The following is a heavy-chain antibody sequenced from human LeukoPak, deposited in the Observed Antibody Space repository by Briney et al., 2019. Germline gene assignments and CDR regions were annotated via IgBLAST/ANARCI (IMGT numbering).Heavy chain of an antibody. CDR3: ARDRMVRGVILYGMDV. CDR2: IIPIFGTA. Sequence: GASVKVSCKASGGTFSSYAISWVRQAPGQGLEWMGGIIPIFGTANYAQKFQGRVTITADESTSTAYMELCSLRSEDTAVYYCARDRMVRGVILYGMDVWGKGTTVTVSS. J-gene: IGHJ6*04. D-gene: IGHD3-10*01. CDR1: GGTFSSYA. V-gene: IGHV1-69*01.